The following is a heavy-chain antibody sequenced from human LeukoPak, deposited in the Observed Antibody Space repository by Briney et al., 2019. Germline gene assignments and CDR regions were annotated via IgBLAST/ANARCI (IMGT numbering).Heavy chain of an antibody. V-gene: IGHV3-7*01. CDR3: AREAYGDYSGMDV. J-gene: IGHJ6*02. CDR2: IKQDGSEK. Sequence: GGSLRLSCAASGFTFSSYWMSWVRQAPGKGLEWVANIKQDGSEKYYVDSVKGRFTISRDNAKNSLYLQMNSLRAEDTAVYYCAREAYGDYSGMDVWGQGTTVTVSS. D-gene: IGHD4-17*01. CDR1: GFTFSSYW.